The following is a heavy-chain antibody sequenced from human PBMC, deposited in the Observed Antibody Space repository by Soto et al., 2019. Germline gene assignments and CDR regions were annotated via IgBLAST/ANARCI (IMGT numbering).Heavy chain of an antibody. CDR2: IIPILGIA. Sequence: SVNVYCKTAGGTISIYTISWVRQAPRQGLEWMGRIIPILGIANYAQKFQGRVTITADKSTSTAYMELSSLRSEDTAVYYCARVVKHCTNGVCHVGGFDYWGQGTLVTVSS. D-gene: IGHD2-8*01. J-gene: IGHJ4*02. V-gene: IGHV1-69*02. CDR3: ARVVKHCTNGVCHVGGFDY. CDR1: GGTISIYT.